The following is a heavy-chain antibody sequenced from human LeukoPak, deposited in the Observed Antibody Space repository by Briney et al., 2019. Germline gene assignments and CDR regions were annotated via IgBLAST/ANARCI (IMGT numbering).Heavy chain of an antibody. Sequence: PGRSLRLSCAASGFTFSSYAMHWVRQAPGKGLEWVAVISYDGSNKYYADSVKGRFTISRDNSKNTLYLQMNSLRAEDTAVYYCARDGCSSCYHWDAFDIWGQGTMVTVSS. J-gene: IGHJ3*02. D-gene: IGHD2-2*01. CDR1: GFTFSSYA. CDR2: ISYDGSNK. V-gene: IGHV3-30*04. CDR3: ARDGCSSCYHWDAFDI.